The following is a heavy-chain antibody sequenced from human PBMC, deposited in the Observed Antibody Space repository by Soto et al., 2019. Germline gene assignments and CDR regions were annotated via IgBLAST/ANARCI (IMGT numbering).Heavy chain of an antibody. Sequence: QVQLVESGGGVVQPGRSLRLSCAASGFTFSSYGMHWVRQAPGKGLEWVAVISYDGSNKYYADSVKGRFTISRDNSKNTLYLQMNSLRAEDTAVYYCAKDRSGLLLFGESLPPYFDYWCQGTLVTVSS. D-gene: IGHD3-10*01. J-gene: IGHJ4*02. V-gene: IGHV3-30*18. CDR3: AKDRSGLLLFGESLPPYFDY. CDR1: GFTFSSYG. CDR2: ISYDGSNK.